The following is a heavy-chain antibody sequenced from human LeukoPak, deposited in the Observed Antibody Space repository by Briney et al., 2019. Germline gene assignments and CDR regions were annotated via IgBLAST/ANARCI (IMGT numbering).Heavy chain of an antibody. D-gene: IGHD4-23*01. V-gene: IGHV3-48*01. J-gene: IGHJ4*02. CDR3: AKMPTVVTPDFDY. CDR1: GFTFSSYW. CDR2: ISSSSSTI. Sequence: GGSLRLSCAASGFTFSSYWMSWVRQAPGKGLEWVSYISSSSSTIYYADSVKGRFTISRDNAENTLYLQMNSLRAEDTAVYYCAKMPTVVTPDFDYWGQGTLVTVSS.